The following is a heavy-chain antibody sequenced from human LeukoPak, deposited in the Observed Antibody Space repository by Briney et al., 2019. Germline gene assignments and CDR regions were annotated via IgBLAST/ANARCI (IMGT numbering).Heavy chain of an antibody. V-gene: IGHV3-23*01. J-gene: IGHJ3*02. Sequence: AGGSLRLSCAASGFTFSSYAMSWVRQAPGKGLEWVSAISGSGGSTYYADSVKGRFTISRDNSKNTLYLQTNSLRAEDTAVYYCVYCGGDCYSNDAFDIWGQGTMVTVSS. CDR3: VYCGGDCYSNDAFDI. CDR2: ISGSGGST. CDR1: GFTFSSYA. D-gene: IGHD2-21*02.